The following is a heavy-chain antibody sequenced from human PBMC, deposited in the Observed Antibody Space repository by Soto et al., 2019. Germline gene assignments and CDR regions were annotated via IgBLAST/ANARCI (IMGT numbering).Heavy chain of an antibody. CDR2: TYHGGAT. J-gene: IGHJ6*02. CDR3: AHQTISYTLDV. V-gene: IGHV4-4*02. Sequence: QVQLQESGPGLVKPSGTLSLTCAVSGGSIRGHYWWSWVRQTPGKGLEWIGETYHGGATYYNPSLKSRVTISTAESKNQLSLKLNVVTAADTAVYYCAHQTISYTLDVWGQGTTVTVSS. D-gene: IGHD1-1*01. CDR1: GGSIRGHYW.